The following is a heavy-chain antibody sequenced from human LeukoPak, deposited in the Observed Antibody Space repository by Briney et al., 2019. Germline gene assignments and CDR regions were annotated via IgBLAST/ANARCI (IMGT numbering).Heavy chain of an antibody. CDR2: MYSGGRS. V-gene: IGHV3-66*01. J-gene: IGHJ4*02. CDR1: GVPVSNQA. CDR3: ATAGGSGKIRTDFFDH. D-gene: IGHD3-10*01. Sequence: GGSLRLSCPVSGVPVSNQAMTWVRQAPGQGLDWVSLMYSGGRSYYSDSVRGRFTISRDISRNTLYLQMNSLRAEDTAVYFCATAGGSGKIRTDFFDHWGQGTPVTVSS.